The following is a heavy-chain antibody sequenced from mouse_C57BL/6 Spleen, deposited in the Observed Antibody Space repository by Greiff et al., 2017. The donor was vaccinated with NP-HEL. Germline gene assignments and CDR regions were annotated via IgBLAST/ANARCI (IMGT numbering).Heavy chain of an antibody. CDR1: GYSITSGYY. J-gene: IGHJ2*01. V-gene: IGHV3-6*01. CDR3: AREAGTGTADFDY. CDR2: ISYDGSN. Sequence: ESGPGLVKPSQSLSLTCSVTGYSITSGYYWNWIRQFPGNKLEWMGYISYDGSNNYNPSLKNRISITRDTSKNQFFLKLNSVTTEDTATYYCAREAGTGTADFDYWGQGTTLTVSS. D-gene: IGHD4-1*01.